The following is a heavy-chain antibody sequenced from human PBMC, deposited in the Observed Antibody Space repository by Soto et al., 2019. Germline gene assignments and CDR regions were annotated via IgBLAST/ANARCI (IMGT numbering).Heavy chain of an antibody. V-gene: IGHV3-33*01. CDR2: IWYDGSNK. CDR3: ARGSYYDFWSGYNPYGMDV. CDR1: GFTFSSYG. D-gene: IGHD3-3*01. Sequence: GGSLRLSCAASGFTFSSYGMHWVRQAPGKGLEWVAVIWYDGSNKYYADSVKGRFTISRDNSKNTLYLQMNSLRAEDTAVYYCARGSYYDFWSGYNPYGMDVWGQGTTVTVSS. J-gene: IGHJ6*02.